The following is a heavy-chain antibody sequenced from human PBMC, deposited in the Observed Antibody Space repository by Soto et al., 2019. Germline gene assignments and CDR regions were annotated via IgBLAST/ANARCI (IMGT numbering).Heavy chain of an antibody. CDR1: GGSISSSSYY. CDR3: ARHYTYYAILTGYYPDAFDI. CDR2: IYYSGST. Sequence: QLQLQESGPGLVKPSETLSLTCTVSGGSISSSSYYWGWIRQPPGKGLEWIGSIYYSGSTYYNPSLKSRVTIPVDTSQYQFSLKLSSVTAADTAVYYCARHYTYYAILTGYYPDAFDIWGQGTMVTVSS. D-gene: IGHD3-9*01. J-gene: IGHJ3*02. V-gene: IGHV4-39*01.